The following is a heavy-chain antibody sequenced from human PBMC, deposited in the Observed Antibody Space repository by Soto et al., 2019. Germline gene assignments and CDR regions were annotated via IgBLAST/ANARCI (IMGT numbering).Heavy chain of an antibody. CDR2: IYGGGTT. CDR3: ARYTHYYFDY. J-gene: IGHJ4*02. V-gene: IGHV3-53*01. CDR1: GFTVSSNY. Sequence: GGSLRLSCAASGFTVSSNYMSWVRQAPGKGLEWVSVIYGGGTTYYADSVKGRITISRDNSKNTLYLQMTSLRAEDTAIYYCARYTHYYFDYWGRGTLVTVSS.